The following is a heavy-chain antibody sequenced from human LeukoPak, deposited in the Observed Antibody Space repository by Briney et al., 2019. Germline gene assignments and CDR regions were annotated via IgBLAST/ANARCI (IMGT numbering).Heavy chain of an antibody. V-gene: IGHV4-59*01. Sequence: SETLSLTCTVSGGSISSYYWSWIRQPPGKGLEWIGYIYYSGSTNYNPSLKSRVTISVDTSKNQFSLKLSSMTAADTAVYYCARSLRAAASLYYYYMDVWGKGTTVTVSS. D-gene: IGHD3-16*02. CDR1: GGSISSYY. CDR3: ARSLRAAASLYYYYMDV. CDR2: IYYSGST. J-gene: IGHJ6*03.